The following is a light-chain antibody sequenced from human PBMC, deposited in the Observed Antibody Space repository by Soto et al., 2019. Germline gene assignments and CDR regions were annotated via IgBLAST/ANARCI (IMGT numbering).Light chain of an antibody. J-gene: IGKJ1*01. CDR2: GAF. Sequence: AIQMTQSPSSLSASVGDTVTISCRASRGVRSDVAWYQQRPGSVPKVLIYGAFNLYTGVPSRFSGSGSGTEFTLTISSLQPDDFATYYCQQYNSYFWTFGQGTKVDIK. CDR1: RGVRSD. V-gene: IGKV1-13*02. CDR3: QQYNSYFWT.